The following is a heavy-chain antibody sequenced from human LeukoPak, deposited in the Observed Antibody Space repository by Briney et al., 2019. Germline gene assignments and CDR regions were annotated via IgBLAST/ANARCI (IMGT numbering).Heavy chain of an antibody. CDR1: GYTFTSYG. CDR2: ISAYNGNT. CDR3: ARDRGVWGGELADAFDI. J-gene: IGHJ3*02. D-gene: IGHD3-16*01. Sequence: ASVKVSCKASGYTFTSYGISWVRQAPGQGLEWMGWISAYNGNTNYAQKLQGRVTMTTDTSTSTAYMELRSLRSDDTAVYYCARDRGVWGGELADAFDIWGQGTMVAVSS. V-gene: IGHV1-18*01.